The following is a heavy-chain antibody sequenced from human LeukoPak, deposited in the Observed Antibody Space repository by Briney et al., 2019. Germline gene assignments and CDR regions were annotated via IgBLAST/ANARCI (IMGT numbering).Heavy chain of an antibody. Sequence: GGSLRLSCAASGFTFSSYAMSWVRQAPGKGLEGVSSISGSGDSTYYADSVKGRFTISRDNSKNTLFLQMNSLRAEDTAVYHCAKRGSSSSAFRSDYCGQGTLVTVSS. J-gene: IGHJ4*02. V-gene: IGHV3-23*01. CDR2: ISGSGDST. D-gene: IGHD6-6*01. CDR3: AKRGSSSSAFRSDY. CDR1: GFTFSSYA.